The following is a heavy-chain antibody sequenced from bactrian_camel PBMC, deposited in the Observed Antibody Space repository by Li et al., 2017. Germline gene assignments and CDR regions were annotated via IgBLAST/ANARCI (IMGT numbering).Heavy chain of an antibody. V-gene: IGHV3S45*01. CDR3: ARGEPVSFGY. CDR1: DHSRGSNC. Sequence: HVQLVESGGGSVQAGGSLRLSCKVSDHSRGSNCVGWYRLPPGRAPAEREGIAAIRRDGGETWYAASVKGRFVSSRHNAKNTVYLHMYSLKPEDTAVYYCARGEPVSFGYWGQGTQVTVSS. J-gene: IGHJ6*01. CDR2: IRRDGGET.